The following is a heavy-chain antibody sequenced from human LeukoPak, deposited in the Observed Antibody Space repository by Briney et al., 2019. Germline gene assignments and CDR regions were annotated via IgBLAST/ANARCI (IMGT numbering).Heavy chain of an antibody. D-gene: IGHD2-15*01. J-gene: IGHJ6*03. CDR3: ATPEGPARSYYYYMDV. V-gene: IGHV3-23*01. CDR1: GFTFSSYA. CDR2: ISGSGGST. Sequence: GGPLRLSCAASGFTFSSYAMSWVRQAPGKGLEWVSAISGSGGSTYYADSVKGRFTISRDNSKNTLYLQMNSLRAEDTAVYYCATPEGPARSYYYYMDVWGKGTTVTVSS.